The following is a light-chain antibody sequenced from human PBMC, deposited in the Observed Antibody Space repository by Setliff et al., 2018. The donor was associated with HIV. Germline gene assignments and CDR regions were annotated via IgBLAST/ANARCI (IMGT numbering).Light chain of an antibody. CDR3: AAWDNSLSGSYV. Sequence: SVLAQPPSASGTPGQRVTISCSGSSSNIGRNYVYWYQQLPGTTPKLLIYRNNQRPSGVPDRFSDSKSGTSASLAISGLRSEDEADYYCAAWDNSLSGSYVFGTGTKVTVL. CDR2: RNN. CDR1: SSNIGRNY. J-gene: IGLJ1*01. V-gene: IGLV1-47*01.